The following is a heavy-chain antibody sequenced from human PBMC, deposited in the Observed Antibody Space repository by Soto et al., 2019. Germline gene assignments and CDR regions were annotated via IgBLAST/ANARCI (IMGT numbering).Heavy chain of an antibody. D-gene: IGHD3-3*01. CDR3: ARGSNYNFWSGYIYYGMDG. J-gene: IGHJ6*02. CDR2: INQDGSEK. Sequence: GSLRLSVAASGFTFRSYWVNLVRQAPGRGLQWVANINQDGSEKYYVDSVKGRFTISRDNAKNTLYLQMNSLRASDTAVYYCARGSNYNFWSGYIYYGMDGWGQGTTGTVSS. CDR1: GFTFRSYW. V-gene: IGHV3-7*03.